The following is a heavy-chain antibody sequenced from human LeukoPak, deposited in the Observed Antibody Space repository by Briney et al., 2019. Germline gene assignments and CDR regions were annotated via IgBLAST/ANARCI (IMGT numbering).Heavy chain of an antibody. J-gene: IGHJ6*03. CDR1: GGSIGIYY. V-gene: IGHV4-4*07. Sequence: SETLSLTCTVSGGSIGIYYWNWIRQPAGKGLEWIGRIFTSGIANYNPSLKSRVTMSVDTSKNQFSLNMSSVTAADTAVYYCAREISGTYYNPLGYMDVWGKGTTVTVSS. CDR3: AREISGTYYNPLGYMDV. CDR2: IFTSGIA. D-gene: IGHD3-10*01.